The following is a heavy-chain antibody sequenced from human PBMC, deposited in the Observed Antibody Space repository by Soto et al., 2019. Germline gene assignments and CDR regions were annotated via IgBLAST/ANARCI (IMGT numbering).Heavy chain of an antibody. D-gene: IGHD3-9*01. V-gene: IGHV3-23*01. J-gene: IGHJ4*02. CDR3: AKVAGYDILTGYAPPGLEFDY. CDR1: GFTFSSYA. Sequence: PGGSLRLSCAASGFTFSSYAMSWVRQAPGKGLEWVSAISGSGGSTYYADSVKGRFTISRDNSKNTLYLQMNSLRAEDTAVYYCAKVAGYDILTGYAPPGLEFDYWGQGTLVTVSS. CDR2: ISGSGGST.